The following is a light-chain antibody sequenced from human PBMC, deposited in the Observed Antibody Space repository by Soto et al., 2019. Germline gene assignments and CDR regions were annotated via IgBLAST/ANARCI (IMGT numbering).Light chain of an antibody. Sequence: DIQVPQSPSSLSSSVGDSVTITCRASQSISSYLNWYQQKPGKAPKLLIYAASSLQSGVPSRLSGSGSGTDFTLTISSLQPEDFATYYCQQSYSTPNFGQGTRLEIK. J-gene: IGKJ5*01. V-gene: IGKV1-39*01. CDR1: QSISSY. CDR2: AAS. CDR3: QQSYSTPN.